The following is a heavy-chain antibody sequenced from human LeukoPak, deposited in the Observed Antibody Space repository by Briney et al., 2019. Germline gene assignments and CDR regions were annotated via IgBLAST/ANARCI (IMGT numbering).Heavy chain of an antibody. V-gene: IGHV1-69*04. D-gene: IGHD2-2*01. Sequence: SVKVSCKASGGTFSSSAISWVRQAPGQGLEWMGRIIPILGIANYAQQFQGRVTITADKSTSTAYMELSSLRSEDTAVYYCARASYCSSTSCYSYYYYGMDVWGQGTTVTVSS. CDR3: ARASYCSSTSCYSYYYYGMDV. CDR2: IIPILGIA. CDR1: GGTFSSSA. J-gene: IGHJ6*02.